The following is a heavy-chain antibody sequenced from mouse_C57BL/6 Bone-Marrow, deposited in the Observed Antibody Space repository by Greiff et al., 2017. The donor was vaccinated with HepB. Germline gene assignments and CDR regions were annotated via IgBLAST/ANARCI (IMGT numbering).Heavy chain of an antibody. CDR2: ISYDGSN. Sequence: EVKLQESGPGLVKPSQSLSLTCSVTGYSITSGYYWNWIRQFPGNKLEWMGYISYDGSNNYNPSLKNRISITRDTSKNQFFLKLNSVTTEDTATYYCANYGSPFYYAMDYWGQGTSVTVSS. CDR1: GYSITSGYY. J-gene: IGHJ4*01. D-gene: IGHD1-1*01. CDR3: ANYGSPFYYAMDY. V-gene: IGHV3-6*01.